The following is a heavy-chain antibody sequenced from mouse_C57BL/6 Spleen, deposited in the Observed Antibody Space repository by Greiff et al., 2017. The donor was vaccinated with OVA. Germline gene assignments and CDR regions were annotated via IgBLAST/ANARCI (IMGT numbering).Heavy chain of an antibody. Sequence: EVNLVESGGGLVKPGGSLKLSCAASGFTFSSYAMSWVRQTPEKRLEWVATISDGGSYTYYPDNVKGRFTISRDNAKNNLYLQMSHLKSEDTAMYYCARTGTGYYFDYWGQGTTLTVSS. CDR3: ARTGTGYYFDY. V-gene: IGHV5-4*03. CDR1: GFTFSSYA. CDR2: ISDGGSYT. J-gene: IGHJ2*01. D-gene: IGHD4-1*01.